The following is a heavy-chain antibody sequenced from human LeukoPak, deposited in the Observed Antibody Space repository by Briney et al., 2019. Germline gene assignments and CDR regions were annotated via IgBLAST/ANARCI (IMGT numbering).Heavy chain of an antibody. J-gene: IGHJ6*04. Sequence: EASVKVSCKASGGTFSSYAISWVRQAPGQGLEWMGGIIPISGTANYAQKFQGRVTITADESTSTAYMELSSLRSEDTAVYYCARVSGVTMVRGVIHYYYGMDVWGKGTTVTVSS. CDR1: GGTFSSYA. CDR2: IIPISGTA. CDR3: ARVSGVTMVRGVIHYYYGMDV. V-gene: IGHV1-69*01. D-gene: IGHD3-10*01.